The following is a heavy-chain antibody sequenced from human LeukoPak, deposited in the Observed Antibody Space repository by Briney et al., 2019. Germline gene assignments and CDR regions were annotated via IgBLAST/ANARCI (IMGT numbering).Heavy chain of an antibody. J-gene: IGHJ6*02. CDR2: IYYSGST. CDR1: GGSISSYH. V-gene: IGHV4-59*01. CDR3: ARAQGITIFGADYYYGMDV. D-gene: IGHD3-3*01. Sequence: SETLSLTCTVSGGSISSYHWSWIRQPPGKGLEWIGYIYYSGSTNYNPSLKSRVTISVDTSKNQFSLKLSSVTAADTAVYYCARAQGITIFGADYYYGMDVWGQGTTVTVSS.